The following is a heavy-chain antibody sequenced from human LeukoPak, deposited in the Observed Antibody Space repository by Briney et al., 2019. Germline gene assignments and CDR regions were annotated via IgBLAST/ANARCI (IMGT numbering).Heavy chain of an antibody. V-gene: IGHV3-30-3*01. CDR1: GFPFSNYA. D-gene: IGHD2-15*01. Sequence: GGSPRLSCAASGFPFSNYAMTWVRQAPGKGLEWVALISYDGGNKYYADSVKGRSTISRDNSKNTLYLQMNSLRPEDTAVYYCARDIAHCSGGSCYSGGAFDIWGQGTMVTVSS. CDR2: ISYDGGNK. CDR3: ARDIAHCSGGSCYSGGAFDI. J-gene: IGHJ3*02.